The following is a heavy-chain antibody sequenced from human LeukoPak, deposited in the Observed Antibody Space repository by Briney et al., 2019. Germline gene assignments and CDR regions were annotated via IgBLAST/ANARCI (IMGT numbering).Heavy chain of an antibody. CDR1: GFTFSSYS. CDR3: AKEGIVGATTYYYYGMDV. Sequence: GGPLRLSCAASGFTFSSYSMSWVRQAPGKGLEWVSAISGSGGSTYYADSVKGRFTISRDNSKNTLYLQMNSLRAEDTAVYYCAKEGIVGATTYYYYGMDVWGQGTTVTVSS. J-gene: IGHJ6*02. D-gene: IGHD1-26*01. CDR2: ISGSGGST. V-gene: IGHV3-23*01.